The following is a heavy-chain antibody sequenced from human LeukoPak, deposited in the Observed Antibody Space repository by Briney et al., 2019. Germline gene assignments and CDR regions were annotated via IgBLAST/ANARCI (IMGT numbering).Heavy chain of an antibody. CDR3: ARDPTVRGNPGY. J-gene: IGHJ4*02. CDR1: GGSISSGGYY. CDR2: IYYSGST. D-gene: IGHD4-17*01. V-gene: IGHV4-31*03. Sequence: SETLSLTCTVSGGSISSGGYYWSWIRQHPGKGLEWIGYIYYSGSTYYNPSLKSRVTISVDTSKNQFSLKLSSVTAADTAVYYCARDPTVRGNPGYWGQGTLVTVSS.